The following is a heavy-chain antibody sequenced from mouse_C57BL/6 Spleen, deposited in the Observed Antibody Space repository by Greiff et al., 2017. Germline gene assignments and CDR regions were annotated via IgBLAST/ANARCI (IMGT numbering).Heavy chain of an antibody. V-gene: IGHV1-72*01. CDR3: ARGMPRVYDYDPFAY. D-gene: IGHD2-4*01. J-gene: IGHJ3*01. CDR2: IDPNSGGT. CDR1: GYTFTSYW. Sequence: VQLQQPGAELVKPGASVKLSCKASGYTFTSYWMHWVKQRPGRGLEWIGRIDPNSGGTKYNEKFKSKATLTVDKPSSPAYMQLSSLTSEDSAVYYCARGMPRVYDYDPFAYWGQGTLVTVSA.